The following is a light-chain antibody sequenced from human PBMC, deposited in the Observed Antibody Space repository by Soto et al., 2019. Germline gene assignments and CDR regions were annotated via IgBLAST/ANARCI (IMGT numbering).Light chain of an antibody. CDR1: SSDVGSYNL. CDR2: EVS. Sequence: QSALTQPASVSGSPGQSITISCTGTSSDVGSYNLVSWYQQHPGKAPKLMIYEVSERPSGVSNRFSGSKSGNTASLTISGLQAEDEADYYCCSYAGSRTYVVFGGGTKVTVL. CDR3: CSYAGSRTYVV. J-gene: IGLJ2*01. V-gene: IGLV2-23*02.